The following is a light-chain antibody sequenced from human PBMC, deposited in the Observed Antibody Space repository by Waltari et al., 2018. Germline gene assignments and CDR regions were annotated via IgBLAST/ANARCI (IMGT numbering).Light chain of an antibody. V-gene: IGKV3-20*01. CDR3: QQYGSFSS. CDR1: QSVSSSY. Sequence: EIVLTQSPGTLSLSPGERATLSCRASQSVSSSYLAWYQQKPGQAPRLRSFGASSRATGIPDRFSGSGSGTDFTLTISRLEPEDFAVYYCQQYGSFSSFGQGTRLEIK. CDR2: GAS. J-gene: IGKJ5*01.